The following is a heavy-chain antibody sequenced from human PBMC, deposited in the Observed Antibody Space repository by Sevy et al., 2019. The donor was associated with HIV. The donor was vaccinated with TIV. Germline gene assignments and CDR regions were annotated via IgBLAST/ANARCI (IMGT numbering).Heavy chain of an antibody. Sequence: GGSLRLSCAASGFTFSNAWMSWVRQAPGKGLEWVGRIKSKTDGGTTDYAAPVKGRFTISSDDSKITLYLQMHSLKAEDTAVYYCTTRDYYGSGSYFDYWGQGTLVTVSS. J-gene: IGHJ4*02. D-gene: IGHD3-10*01. CDR2: IKSKTDGGTT. CDR3: TTRDYYGSGSYFDY. V-gene: IGHV3-15*01. CDR1: GFTFSNAW.